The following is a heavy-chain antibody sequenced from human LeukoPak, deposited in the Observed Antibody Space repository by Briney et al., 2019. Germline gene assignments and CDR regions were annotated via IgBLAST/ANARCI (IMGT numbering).Heavy chain of an antibody. J-gene: IGHJ6*02. CDR3: ARASSSSMGYYYGMDV. D-gene: IGHD6-13*01. CDR1: GGTFSSYA. Sequence: SVKVSCKASGGTFSSYAISWVRQAPGQGLEWMGRIIPILGIANYAQKFQGRVTITADKSTSTAYMELSSLRSEDTAVYYCARASSSSMGYYYGMDVWDQGTTVTVSS. V-gene: IGHV1-69*04. CDR2: IIPILGIA.